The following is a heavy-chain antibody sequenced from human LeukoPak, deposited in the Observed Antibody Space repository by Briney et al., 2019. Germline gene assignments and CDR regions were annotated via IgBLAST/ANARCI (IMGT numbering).Heavy chain of an antibody. CDR1: GFTFSSYA. V-gene: IGHV3-23*01. J-gene: IGHJ4*02. CDR3: AKDEKRGGRPGY. D-gene: IGHD2-15*01. Sequence: PGGSLRFSCAASGFTFSSYAMSWVRQAPGNGLDWVSAISGSGGSTYYADSVKGRFTISRDNSKNTLNLQMNSLRAEDTAVYYCAKDEKRGGRPGYWGQGTLVTVSS. CDR2: ISGSGGST.